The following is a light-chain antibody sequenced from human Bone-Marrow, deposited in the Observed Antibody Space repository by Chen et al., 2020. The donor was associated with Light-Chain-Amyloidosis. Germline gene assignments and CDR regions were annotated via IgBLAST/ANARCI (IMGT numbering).Light chain of an antibody. CDR1: NIGSKS. CDR2: DDR. CDR3: QVWDRSSDRPV. V-gene: IGLV3-21*03. J-gene: IGLJ3*02. Sequence: SSALTQPPSVSVGPGKPATMTCGRSNIGSKSVHWYQQKPGQAPVLVVYDDRDRPSGIPERFSGSNSGHTATLTISRVEAGDEADYYCQVWDRSSDRPVFGGGTKLTVL.